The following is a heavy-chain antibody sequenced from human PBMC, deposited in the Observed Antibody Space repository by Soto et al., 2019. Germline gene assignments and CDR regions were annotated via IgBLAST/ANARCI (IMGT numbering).Heavy chain of an antibody. CDR3: AKVRSTTIFDVVSLFDY. Sequence: QVQLVQSGAEVKKPGSSVKVSCKASGGNFSSYGISWVRQAPGQGLEWMGGIVPLFGTTNYAHKFRGRVTITADESTSTVYMELSSLRSEDTAVYYCAKVRSTTIFDVVSLFDYWGQGTLVTVSS. D-gene: IGHD3-3*01. CDR1: GGNFSSYG. J-gene: IGHJ4*02. V-gene: IGHV1-69*01. CDR2: IVPLFGTT.